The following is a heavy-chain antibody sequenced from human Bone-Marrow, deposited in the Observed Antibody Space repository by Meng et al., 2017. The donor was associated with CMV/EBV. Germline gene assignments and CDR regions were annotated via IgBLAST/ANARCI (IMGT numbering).Heavy chain of an antibody. CDR1: GFTFSSYD. CDR2: IGTAGDT. CDR3: ARLGYYDFWSGYFSGMDV. V-gene: IGHV3-13*01. D-gene: IGHD3-3*01. J-gene: IGHJ6*02. Sequence: GGSLRLSCAASGFTFSSYDMHWVRQATGKGLEWVSAIGTAGDTYYPGSVKGRFTISRDNAKNSLYLQMNSLRAEDTAVYYCARLGYYDFWSGYFSGMDVWGQGTTVTVSS.